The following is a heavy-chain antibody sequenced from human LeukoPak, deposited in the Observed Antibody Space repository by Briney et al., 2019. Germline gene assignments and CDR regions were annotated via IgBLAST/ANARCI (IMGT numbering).Heavy chain of an antibody. CDR3: ARLRGWFEVRAFDV. D-gene: IGHD6-19*01. CDR1: GYIFSSSW. V-gene: IGHV5-51*01. J-gene: IGHJ3*01. Sequence: GESLQISCRGSGYIFSSSWIGWVRQMPGKGLEWMGIIYPGDSDTKYSPSFQGQVTISVDKSISTAYLQWSSLKASDTAMYYCARLRGWFEVRAFDVWGQGTMVTVSS. CDR2: IYPGDSDT.